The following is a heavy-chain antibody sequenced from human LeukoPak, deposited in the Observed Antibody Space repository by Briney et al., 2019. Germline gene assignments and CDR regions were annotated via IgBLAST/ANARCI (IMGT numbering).Heavy chain of an antibody. CDR3: ARASGSYWWFDS. J-gene: IGHJ5*01. V-gene: IGHV1-2*02. CDR1: GYAFSTYG. Sequence: ASVKVSCKASGYAFSTYGITWVRQAPGQGPEWMGCVNPNSGDTNYARKFQGSVTMTRDTSISTVYMELSRLRSDDTAVYYCARASGSYWWFDSWGQGTLSPSP. CDR2: VNPNSGDT. D-gene: IGHD1-26*01.